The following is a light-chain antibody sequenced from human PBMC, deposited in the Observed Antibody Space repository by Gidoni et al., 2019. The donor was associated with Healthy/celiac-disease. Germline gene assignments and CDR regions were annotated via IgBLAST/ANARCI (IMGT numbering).Light chain of an antibody. Sequence: ELVLTQSPGTLSLTQGERATLSCRASQTVSSRYLAWYQQKPGQAPRLLRYGASSRATGIPDRFSGSGSGTDFTLTISRLEPEDFAVYYCQQYGSSPSITFGQGTRLEIK. CDR3: QQYGSSPSIT. V-gene: IGKV3-20*01. J-gene: IGKJ5*01. CDR1: QTVSSRY. CDR2: GAS.